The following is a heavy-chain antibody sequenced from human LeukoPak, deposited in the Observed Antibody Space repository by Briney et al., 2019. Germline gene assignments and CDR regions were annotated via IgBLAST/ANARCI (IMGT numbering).Heavy chain of an antibody. CDR2: ISWNSGSI. D-gene: IGHD6-6*01. V-gene: IGHV3-9*03. CDR3: PTDLYGGSLGYVRH. CDR1: GFPLDDYP. Sequence: GGSLSLSCAPSGFPLDDYPKHFVGQAPGKGLEWVSGISWNSGSIGYADSVKGRFTISRDNAKNSLYLQMYSLRAEDMALYYCPTDLYGGSLGYVRHWGQGTLVTVSS. J-gene: IGHJ4*02.